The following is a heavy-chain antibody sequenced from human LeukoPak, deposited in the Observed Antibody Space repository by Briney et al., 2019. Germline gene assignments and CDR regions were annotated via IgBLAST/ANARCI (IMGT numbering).Heavy chain of an antibody. CDR2: INSDETST. CDR3: ATEANTAMTT. V-gene: IGHV3-74*01. Sequence: PGGSLRLSCAVSGFTLSRYWMHWVRHAPGKGLVWVARINSDETSTSYAASVKGRFTISRDNAKNTLYLQMNSLRAEDTAVYYCATEANTAMTTWGQGTLVTVSS. J-gene: IGHJ5*02. D-gene: IGHD5-18*01. CDR1: GFTLSRYW.